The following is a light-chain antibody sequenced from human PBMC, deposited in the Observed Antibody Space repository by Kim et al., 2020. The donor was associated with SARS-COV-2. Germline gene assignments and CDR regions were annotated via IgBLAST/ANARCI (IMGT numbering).Light chain of an antibody. CDR3: SSYTSSRSYV. J-gene: IGLJ1*01. V-gene: IGLV2-14*03. CDR1: SSDVGAYNF. Sequence: GQSVTTSCTGTSSDVGAYNFVSWYQRHPGKAPKLMIYDVSNRPSGVSNRFSASKSGNTASLTISGLQAEDEAEYYCSSYTSSRSYVFGTGTKVTVL. CDR2: DVS.